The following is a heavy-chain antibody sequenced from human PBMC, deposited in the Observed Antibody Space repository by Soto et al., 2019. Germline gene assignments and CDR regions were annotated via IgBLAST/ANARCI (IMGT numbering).Heavy chain of an antibody. CDR1: RFSFSTYA. V-gene: IGHV3-30-3*01. CDR2: ISYDGGNE. CDR3: ARDRSGSYEIDDSLDI. J-gene: IGHJ3*02. D-gene: IGHD1-26*01. Sequence: QVQLVESGGGVVQPGRSLRLSCAASRFSFSTYAIHWVRQAPGKGLEWVAGISYDGGNEYYADSVKGRFTISRDNSKSTLYLKMNSLGPDDTAVYYCARDRSGSYEIDDSLDIWGRGTMVTVSS.